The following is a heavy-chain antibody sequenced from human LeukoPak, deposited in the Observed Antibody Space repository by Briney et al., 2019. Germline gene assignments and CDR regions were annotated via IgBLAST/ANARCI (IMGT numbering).Heavy chain of an antibody. CDR2: ISWNSGSI. V-gene: IGHV3-9*01. CDR3: AKGYSSSKADAFDI. Sequence: SLRLSCAASGFTFDDYAMHWVRQAPGKGLEWVSGISWNSGSIGYADSVKGRFTISRDNAKNSLYLQMNSLRAEDTALYYCAKGYSSSKADAFDIWGQGTMVTVSS. J-gene: IGHJ3*02. CDR1: GFTFDDYA. D-gene: IGHD6-13*01.